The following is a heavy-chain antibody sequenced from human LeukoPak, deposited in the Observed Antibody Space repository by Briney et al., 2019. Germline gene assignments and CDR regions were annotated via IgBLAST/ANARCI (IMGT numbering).Heavy chain of an antibody. CDR3: ARDLIGGVDYYDSSGYYHDY. CDR1: GFTFSSYA. V-gene: IGHV3-21*01. Sequence: PGGSLRLSCAASGFTFSSYAMSWVRQAPGKGLEWVSAISSSSSYIYYADSVKGRFTISRDNAKNSLYLQMNSLRAEDTAVYYCARDLIGGVDYYDSSGYYHDYWGQGTLVTVSS. CDR2: ISSSSSYI. J-gene: IGHJ4*02. D-gene: IGHD3-22*01.